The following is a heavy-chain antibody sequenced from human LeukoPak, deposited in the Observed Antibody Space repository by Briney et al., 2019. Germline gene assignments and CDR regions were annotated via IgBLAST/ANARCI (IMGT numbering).Heavy chain of an antibody. Sequence: GGSLRLSCAASGFPFSSYAMTWVRQAPGKGLEWVSAISGSGGSTYYADSVKGRFTISRDNSKNTLYLQMNSLRAEDTAVYYCAKDVAWVSVTLFDYWGQGTLVTVSS. V-gene: IGHV3-23*01. CDR1: GFPFSSYA. J-gene: IGHJ4*02. CDR2: ISGSGGST. CDR3: AKDVAWVSVTLFDY. D-gene: IGHD6-13*01.